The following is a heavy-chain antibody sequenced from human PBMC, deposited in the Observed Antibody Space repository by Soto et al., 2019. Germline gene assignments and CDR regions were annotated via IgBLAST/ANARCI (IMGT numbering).Heavy chain of an antibody. Sequence: PSETLSLTCAVYGGSFSGYYWSWIRQPPGKGLEWIGEINHSGSTNYNPSLKSRVTISVDTSKNQFSLKLSSVTAADTAVYYCAREWLRKFDPWGQGTLVTVSS. CDR2: INHSGST. CDR1: GGSFSGYY. V-gene: IGHV4-34*01. D-gene: IGHD5-18*01. CDR3: AREWLRKFDP. J-gene: IGHJ5*02.